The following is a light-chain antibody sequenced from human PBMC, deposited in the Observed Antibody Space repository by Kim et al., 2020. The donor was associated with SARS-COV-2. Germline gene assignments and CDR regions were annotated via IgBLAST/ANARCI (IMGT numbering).Light chain of an antibody. J-gene: IGKJ4*01. Sequence: APIYCRSWQRLVCSDGDMDLSWFQQRPGQAPRRLIYKVSNRVYEVSDRLSGRGSGTDFTLKTSRVEAEDVGVYYCIQGTQGPPGTLGGGTKVDIK. CDR1: QRLVCSDGDMD. V-gene: IGKV2-30*01. CDR3: IQGTQGPPGT. CDR2: KVS.